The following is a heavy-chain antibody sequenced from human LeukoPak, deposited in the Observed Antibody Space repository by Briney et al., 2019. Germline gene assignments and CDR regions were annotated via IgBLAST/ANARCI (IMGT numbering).Heavy chain of an antibody. V-gene: IGHV4-59*01. CDR1: GGSISSYY. Sequence: SETLSLTCTVSGGSISSYYWSWIRQPPGEGLEWIGYISYSRSSNYNPSLKSRVTTSLDTSKNQFSLKVTSVTAADTAVYYCARGPFFGLGIDLYYYDYWGQGTLVTVSA. CDR3: ARGPFFGLGIDLYYYDY. CDR2: ISYSRSS. D-gene: IGHD3-10*01. J-gene: IGHJ4*02.